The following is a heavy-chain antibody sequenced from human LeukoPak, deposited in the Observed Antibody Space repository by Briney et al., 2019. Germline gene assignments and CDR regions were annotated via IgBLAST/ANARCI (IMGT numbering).Heavy chain of an antibody. J-gene: IGHJ2*01. V-gene: IGHV1-69*13. CDR1: GYTFTSYD. CDR3: ARDAYAGSGYYTFYVGYFGL. D-gene: IGHD3-22*01. Sequence: SVKASCKASGYTFTSYDINWVRQAPGQGLEWMGGIIPIFGTANYARKFQGRVTITADESTSTAYMELSSLRSEDTAVYYCARDAYAGSGYYTFYVGYFGLWGRGTLVTVSS. CDR2: IIPIFGTA.